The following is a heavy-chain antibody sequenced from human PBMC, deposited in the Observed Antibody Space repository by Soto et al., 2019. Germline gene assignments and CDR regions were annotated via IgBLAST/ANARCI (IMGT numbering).Heavy chain of an antibody. CDR3: TRGPRPISTGTGAY. J-gene: IGHJ4*02. Sequence: PGGSLRLSCAASGFIFKVYWMHWVRQSPGKGLVWISRIYNDGTYSDYADSVRGRFTISRDNVNDTLYLQMNNLRAEDSGLYYCTRGPRPISTGTGAYWGQGTQVTVSS. V-gene: IGHV3-74*01. CDR2: IYNDGTYS. CDR1: GFIFKVYW. D-gene: IGHD3-10*01.